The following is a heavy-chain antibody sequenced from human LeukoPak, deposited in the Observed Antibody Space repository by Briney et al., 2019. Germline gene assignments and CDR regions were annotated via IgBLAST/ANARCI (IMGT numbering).Heavy chain of an antibody. CDR1: GFTFSNAW. CDR2: IKCKPAGGTI. V-gene: IGHV3-15*01. J-gene: IGHJ4*02. CDR3: ATGGNYLDF. Sequence: GGSLRLSCAGSGFTFSNAWMNWVRQAPGKGLEWVARIKCKPAGGTIDYVAPVKGRFIISRDDSKNTMFLQMNSLKTEDTGVYYCATGGNYLDFWGQGTLVTVSS. D-gene: IGHD1-26*01.